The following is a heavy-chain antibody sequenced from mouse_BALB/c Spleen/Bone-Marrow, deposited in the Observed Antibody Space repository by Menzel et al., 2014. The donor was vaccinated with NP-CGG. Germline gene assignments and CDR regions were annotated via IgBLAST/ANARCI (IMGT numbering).Heavy chain of an antibody. CDR2: ISSGCGNT. D-gene: IGHD3-1*01. CDR3: ARHGSGYD. CDR1: GFAFSSYD. V-gene: IGHV5-12-1*01. Sequence: EVHLVESGGGLVKPGGSLKISCAASGFAFSSYDMSWVRQTPEKRLEWVAYISSGCGNTYYPDTVKGRFTISRDNAKNTLYLQMSSLKSEDTAMYYCARHGSGYDWGQGTTLTVSS. J-gene: IGHJ2*01.